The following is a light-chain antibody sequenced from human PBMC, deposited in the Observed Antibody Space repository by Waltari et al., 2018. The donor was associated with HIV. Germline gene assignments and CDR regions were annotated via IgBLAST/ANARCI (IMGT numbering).Light chain of an antibody. CDR3: QVWDVSADRAV. V-gene: IGLV3-21*04. J-gene: IGLJ2*01. CDR1: KIGSKS. CDR2: FDT. Sequence: SYVLTQPPSLSVAPGATARFTCGGDKIGSKSVHWYQQKPGPAPIYFDTGRPSGVPKRIPGSKSENTATLTSTSAEAGDEADYYCQVWDVSADRAVFGGGTTLTVL.